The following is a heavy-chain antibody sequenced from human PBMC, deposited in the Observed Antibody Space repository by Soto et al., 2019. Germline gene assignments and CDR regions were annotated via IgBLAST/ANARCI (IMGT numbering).Heavy chain of an antibody. CDR1: GGSFRGYY. CDR3: ARGRGFMSRTALDL. CDR2: INHSGST. Sequence: QVQLQRWGAGLLRPSETLSLTCAVSGGSFRGYYWTWLRQSPGRGLEWIGEINHSGSTNSNPSLKSRLTISVDTSKTQFSMNLTSVTAADAAVYYCARGRGFMSRTALDLWGQGTRVIVS. J-gene: IGHJ3*01. V-gene: IGHV4-34*01.